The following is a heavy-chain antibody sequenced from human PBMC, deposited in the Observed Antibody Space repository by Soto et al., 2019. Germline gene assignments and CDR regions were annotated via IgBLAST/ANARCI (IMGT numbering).Heavy chain of an antibody. J-gene: IGHJ6*02. CDR3: ARDRGDIVVVPAALVTGMDV. Sequence: SVKGYWKGAGGTFSSYAISWVRQAPGQGLEWMGGIIPIFGTANYAQKFQGRVTITADKSTSTAYMELSSLRSEDTAVYYCARDRGDIVVVPAALVTGMDVWGQGTTVTVSS. CDR2: IIPIFGTA. V-gene: IGHV1-69*06. CDR1: GGTFSSYA. D-gene: IGHD2-2*01.